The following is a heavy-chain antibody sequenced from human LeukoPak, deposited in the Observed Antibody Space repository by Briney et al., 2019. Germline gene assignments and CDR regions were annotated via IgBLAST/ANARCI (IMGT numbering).Heavy chain of an antibody. CDR3: ARGRAYGSGSYYENYYYYYYMDV. Sequence: SETLSLTCAVSGVAISRGCYAWNWIRQPPGKGLEWIAYIYHSGTTYYNPSLKSRATISVDTSKNQFSLKLSSVTAADTAVYYCARGRAYGSGSYYENYYYYYYMDVWGKGTTVTISS. J-gene: IGHJ6*03. D-gene: IGHD3-10*01. CDR1: GVAISRGCYA. V-gene: IGHV4-30-4*07. CDR2: IYHSGTT.